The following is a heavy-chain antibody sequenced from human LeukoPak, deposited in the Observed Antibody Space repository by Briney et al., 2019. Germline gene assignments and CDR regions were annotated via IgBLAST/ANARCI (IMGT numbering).Heavy chain of an antibody. Sequence: PSETLSLTCAASGESFSGYFWTWIRQPPGKGLEWIGESNHFGSTDYNPSLKSRVTISVDTSKKQFSLNVRSVTDADTAVYFCARGRLQLWSFPLPYNHYAIDVWGQGTTVTVSS. V-gene: IGHV4-34*01. CDR2: SNHFGST. D-gene: IGHD5-18*01. CDR3: ARGRLQLWSFPLPYNHYAIDV. J-gene: IGHJ6*02. CDR1: GESFSGYF.